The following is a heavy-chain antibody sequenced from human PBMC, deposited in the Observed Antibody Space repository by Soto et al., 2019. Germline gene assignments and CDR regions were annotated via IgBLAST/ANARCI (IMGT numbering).Heavy chain of an antibody. CDR2: ISGSGGST. CDR3: AKDPGYGDGLGLVC. CDR1: GFTFSSYA. J-gene: IGHJ4*02. Sequence: EVQLLESGGGLVQPGGSLRLSCAASGFTFSSYAMSWVRQAPGKGLEWVSAISGSGGSTYYADSVKGRFTISRDNSKNTLYLQMNSLGAEDTAVYYCAKDPGYGDGLGLVCGGQGALVTVSS. V-gene: IGHV3-23*01. D-gene: IGHD5-18*01.